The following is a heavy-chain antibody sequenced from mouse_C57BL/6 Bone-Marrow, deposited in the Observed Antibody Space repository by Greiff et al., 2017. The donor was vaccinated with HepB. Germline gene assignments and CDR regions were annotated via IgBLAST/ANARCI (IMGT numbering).Heavy chain of an antibody. V-gene: IGHV1-55*01. D-gene: IGHD2-3*01. CDR2: IYPGSGST. CDR1: GYTFTSYW. Sequence: QVQLQQPGAELVKPGASVKMSCKASGYTFTSYWITWVKQRPGQGLEWIGDIYPGSGSTNYNEKFKSKATLTVDTSSSTAYMQLSSLTSEVSAVYYCARDDGYFLYYFDYWGQGTTLTVSA. CDR3: ARDDGYFLYYFDY. J-gene: IGHJ2*01.